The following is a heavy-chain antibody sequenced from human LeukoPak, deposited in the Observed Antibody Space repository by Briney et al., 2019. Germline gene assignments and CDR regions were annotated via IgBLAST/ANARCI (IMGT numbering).Heavy chain of an antibody. CDR2: ISSNGGST. CDR3: VKDLLPGYSSGWSMNY. V-gene: IGHV3-64D*06. D-gene: IGHD6-19*01. J-gene: IGHJ4*02. CDR1: GFTFSSYA. Sequence: GGSLRLSCSASGFTFSSYAMHWVRQAPGKGLEYVSAISSNGGSTYYADSVKGRFTISRDNSMNTLYLQMSSLRAEDTAVYYCVKDLLPGYSSGWSMNYWGQGTLVTVSS.